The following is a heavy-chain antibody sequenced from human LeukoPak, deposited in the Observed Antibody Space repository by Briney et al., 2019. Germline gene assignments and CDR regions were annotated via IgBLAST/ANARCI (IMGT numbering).Heavy chain of an antibody. CDR2: ISGSGRNT. Sequence: GGSLRLSCAASEDTFRNTYGMNWVRQAPGKGLEWVSGISGSGRNTYYADSVEGRFTISRDTSKNTLYLQMNSLRAEDTAIYFCAKAGYCNGGTWYGNFAYWGQGTLVTVSS. D-gene: IGHD2-15*01. J-gene: IGHJ4*02. CDR1: EDTFRNTYG. CDR3: AKAGYCNGGTWYGNFAY. V-gene: IGHV3-23*01.